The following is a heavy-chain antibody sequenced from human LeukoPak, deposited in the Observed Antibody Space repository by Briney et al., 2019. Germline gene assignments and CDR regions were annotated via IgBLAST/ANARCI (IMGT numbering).Heavy chain of an antibody. CDR1: GFTFSSYG. J-gene: IGHJ4*02. CDR2: IRYDGSNK. V-gene: IGHV3-30*02. Sequence: GGSLRLSCAASGFTFSSYGMHWVRQAPGKGLEWVAFIRYDGSNKYYADSVKGQFTISRDNSKNTLYLQMNSLRAEDTAVYYCAKDLGIAARPQAVDYWGQGTLVTVSS. D-gene: IGHD6-6*01. CDR3: AKDLGIAARPQAVDY.